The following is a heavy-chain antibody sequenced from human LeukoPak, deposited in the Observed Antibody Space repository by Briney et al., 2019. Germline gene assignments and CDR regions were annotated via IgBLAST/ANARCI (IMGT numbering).Heavy chain of an antibody. CDR1: GFTLSSYW. CDR3: ARSRTQDY. J-gene: IGHJ4*02. CDR2: INRDGSEK. V-gene: IGHV3-7*05. Sequence: GGSLRLSCAASGFTLSSYWMSWVRQAPGKGLEWVANINRDGSEKYYVDSVKGRFTISRDTAKNSLYLQMDSLRAEDTAVYFCARSRTQDYWGQGTLVTVSS.